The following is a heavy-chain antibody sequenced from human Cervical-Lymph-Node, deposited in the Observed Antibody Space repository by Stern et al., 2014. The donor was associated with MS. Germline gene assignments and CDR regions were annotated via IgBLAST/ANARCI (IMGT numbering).Heavy chain of an antibody. CDR2: ITRNGATT. D-gene: IGHD2-8*01. CDR1: GFNLGDHG. Sequence: VQLVESGGGVIRPGGSLRLSCAASGFNLGDHGMSWVRQSPGKGLEWVSGITRNGATTGYADSVKGRFTISRDNAKNSVYLQMDSLRVEDTAFYYCVRENALDYWGQGTLVTVSS. J-gene: IGHJ4*02. CDR3: VRENALDY. V-gene: IGHV3-20*04.